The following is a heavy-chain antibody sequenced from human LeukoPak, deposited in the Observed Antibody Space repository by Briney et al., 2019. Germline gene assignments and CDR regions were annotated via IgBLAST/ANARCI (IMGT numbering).Heavy chain of an antibody. CDR1: SGSISNFH. CDR2: IYYSGST. J-gene: IGHJ3*02. V-gene: IGHV4-59*01. Sequence: PSETLSLTCSVSSGSISNFHWSWIRQPPGKGLEWIGYIYYSGSTSYNPSLKSRVTISVDTSKKQFSLKLSSVTAADTAFYYCARYIVSYPHDAFDIWGQGTMVTVSS. D-gene: IGHD1-26*01. CDR3: ARYIVSYPHDAFDI.